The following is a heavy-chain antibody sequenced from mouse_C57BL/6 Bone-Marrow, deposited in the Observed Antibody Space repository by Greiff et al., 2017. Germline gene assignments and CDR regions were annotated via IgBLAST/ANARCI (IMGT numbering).Heavy chain of an antibody. V-gene: IGHV7-1*01. CDR1: GFTFSDFY. CDR3: ARDALGPYYAMDY. D-gene: IGHD4-1*01. CDR2: SRNKANDYTT. Sequence: EVQGVESGGGLVQSGRSLRLSCATSGFTFSDFYMEWVRQAPGKGLEWIAASRNKANDYTTEYSASVKGRFIVSRDTSQSILYLQMNALRAEDTAIYYCARDALGPYYAMDYWGQGTSVTVSS. J-gene: IGHJ4*01.